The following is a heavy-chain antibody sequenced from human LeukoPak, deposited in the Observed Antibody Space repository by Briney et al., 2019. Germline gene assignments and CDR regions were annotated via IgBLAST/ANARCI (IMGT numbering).Heavy chain of an antibody. D-gene: IGHD6-19*01. CDR3: ARAVTAVAGTLDS. CDR2: TYYRSKWSN. Sequence: SQTLSLTCAISGDSVSSGSAAWHWIRQSPSRGLEWLAKTYYRSKWSNDYSTSVASRITITSDTSKNQFSLQLKFVTPEDTAVYYCARAVTAVAGTLDSWGQGTLVTVSS. V-gene: IGHV6-1*01. J-gene: IGHJ5*01. CDR1: GDSVSSGSAA.